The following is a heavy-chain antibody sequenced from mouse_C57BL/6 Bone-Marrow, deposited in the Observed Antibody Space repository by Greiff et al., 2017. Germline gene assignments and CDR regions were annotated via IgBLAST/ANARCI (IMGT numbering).Heavy chain of an antibody. J-gene: IGHJ1*03. CDR3: ARGGIYYYDSSHWYFDV. Sequence: QVQLQQPGTELVKPGASVKLSCKASGYTFTSYWMHWVKQRPGQGLEWIGNINPSNGGTNYNEKFKSKAKLTVDKSSSTAYMQLSSLTSEDSAVYYCARGGIYYYDSSHWYFDVGGTGTTVTVAS. CDR1: GYTFTSYW. V-gene: IGHV1-53*01. D-gene: IGHD1-1*01. CDR2: INPSNGGT.